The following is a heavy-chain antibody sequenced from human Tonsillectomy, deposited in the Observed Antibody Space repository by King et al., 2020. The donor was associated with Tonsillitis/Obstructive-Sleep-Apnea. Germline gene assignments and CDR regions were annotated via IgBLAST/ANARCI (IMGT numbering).Heavy chain of an antibody. CDR1: GFTFSSYA. J-gene: IGHJ6*03. D-gene: IGHD5-18*01. V-gene: IGHV3-23*04. CDR2: ISGSGGST. CDR3: AKAPSDTSMSEYYYFLDF. Sequence: VQLVESGGGLVQPGGSLRLSCAASGFTFSSYAMSWVRQAPGKGLEWVSAISGSGGSTYYADSVKGRFTISRDNSKNTLYLQMSSLRAEDTAVYYCAKAPSDTSMSEYYYFLDFWGKGTTVPVSS.